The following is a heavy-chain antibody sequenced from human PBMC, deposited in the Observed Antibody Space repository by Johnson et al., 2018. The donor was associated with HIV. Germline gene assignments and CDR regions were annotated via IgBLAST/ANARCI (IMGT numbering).Heavy chain of an antibody. D-gene: IGHD4-17*01. CDR1: GFTFTDYY. CDR2: ISTSGGGI. J-gene: IGHJ3*02. V-gene: IGHV3-11*04. CDR3: ARDSTPWGGDHVGYAFDI. Sequence: QVQLVESGGSLVKPGGSMRLSCAASGFTFTDYYMTWIRQAPGKGLEWVSHISTSGGGIYYADSVKGRFTISRENAKNSLYLQMNSLRAEDTAVYYCARDSTPWGGDHVGYAFDIWGRGTMVTVSS.